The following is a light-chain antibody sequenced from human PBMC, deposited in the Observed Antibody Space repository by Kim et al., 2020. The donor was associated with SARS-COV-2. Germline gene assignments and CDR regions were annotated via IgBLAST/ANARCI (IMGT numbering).Light chain of an antibody. CDR1: QSVSSN. Sequence: VSPGERATLYCRASQSVSSNLDWYQQKPGQAPRLLIYGASTRATGVPARFGGSGSGTEFTLTISNLQSEDFAIYYCQLYNHWPLTFGQGTKVDIK. CDR2: GAS. V-gene: IGKV3-15*01. CDR3: QLYNHWPLT. J-gene: IGKJ1*01.